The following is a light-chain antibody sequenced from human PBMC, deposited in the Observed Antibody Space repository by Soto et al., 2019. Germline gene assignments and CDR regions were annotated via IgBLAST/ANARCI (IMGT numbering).Light chain of an antibody. J-gene: IGKJ1*01. CDR3: QQYKSYSLWK. CDR1: QSISSW. CDR2: DAS. V-gene: IGKV1-5*01. Sequence: DIQMTHSPSTLSASVLYRVTITCRASQSISSWLAWYQQKPGKAPKVLIFDASSLESGVPSRFSGSGSATESTLTISSLQPDDFAIYYCQQYKSYSLWKFGQGTKVDIK.